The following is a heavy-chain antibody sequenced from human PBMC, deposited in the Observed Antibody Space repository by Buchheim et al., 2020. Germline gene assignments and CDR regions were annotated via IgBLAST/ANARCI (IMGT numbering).Heavy chain of an antibody. CDR2: IDTDNYYS. CDR1: GYRFSSYW. CDR3: VAEGYAYGADSDY. Sequence: EVQLVQSGAEVKKPGESLRISCKGSGYRFSSYWINWVRQVPGKGLEWMGKIDTDNYYSNYSPSFDGHVSFSADKSISTAFPQWSSLTASDTAIYYCVAEGYAYGADSDYWGQGTL. D-gene: IGHD4/OR15-4a*01. V-gene: IGHV5-10-1*01. J-gene: IGHJ4*02.